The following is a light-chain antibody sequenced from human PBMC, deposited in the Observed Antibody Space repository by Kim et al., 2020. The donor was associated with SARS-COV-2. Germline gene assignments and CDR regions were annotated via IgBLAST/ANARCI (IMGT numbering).Light chain of an antibody. V-gene: IGLV2-14*03. Sequence: QSALTQPASVSGSPGQSITISCTGTGSDVGGYNYVSWYQQYPGKVPKLLIYDVSNRPSGVSNRFSGSKSGNTASLTISGLQAEDEADYYCSSYTGSGTLVFGGGTQLTVL. J-gene: IGLJ2*01. CDR2: DVS. CDR3: SSYTGSGTLV. CDR1: GSDVGGYNY.